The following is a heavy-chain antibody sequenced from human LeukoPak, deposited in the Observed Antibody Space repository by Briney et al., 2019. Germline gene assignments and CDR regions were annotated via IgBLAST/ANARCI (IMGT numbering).Heavy chain of an antibody. D-gene: IGHD3-10*01. CDR3: ARDRITMVRGVPDAFDI. CDR1: GGSISSYY. V-gene: IGHV4-4*07. J-gene: IGHJ3*02. CDR2: LYTSGST. Sequence: PSETLSLTCTVSGGSISSYYWSWLRQPAGQGLEWIGRLYTSGSTNYNPSLKSRVTMSVDTSKNQFSLKLSSVTAADTAVYYCARDRITMVRGVPDAFDIWGQGTMVTVSS.